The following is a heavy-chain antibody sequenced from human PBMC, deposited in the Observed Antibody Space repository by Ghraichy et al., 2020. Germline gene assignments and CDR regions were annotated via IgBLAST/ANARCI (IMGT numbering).Heavy chain of an antibody. Sequence: SETLSLTCAVSGGSITSHYWSWIRQPPGKGLEWIGFIYYSGTTNYNPSLKSRVTISVDTSKGQFSLKLSSVTAADTAVYYCVRGGASSQYFEYWGQGTLVTVSS. CDR2: IYYSGTT. V-gene: IGHV4-59*11. J-gene: IGHJ4*02. CDR3: VRGGASSQYFEY. CDR1: GGSITSHY.